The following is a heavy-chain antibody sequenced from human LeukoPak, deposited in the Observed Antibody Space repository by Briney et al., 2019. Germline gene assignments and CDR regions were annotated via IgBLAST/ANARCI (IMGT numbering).Heavy chain of an antibody. CDR3: ARDSSDILTGLTPFDY. J-gene: IGHJ4*02. Sequence: PGGSLRLSCAASGFTFSSYEMNWVRQAPGKGLEWVSHISSDGVTKYYADSVKGRFTISRDNAKKSLYLQMSSLRAEDTAVYYCARDSSDILTGLTPFDYWGQGTLVTVSS. CDR1: GFTFSSYE. CDR2: ISSDGVTK. D-gene: IGHD3-9*01. V-gene: IGHV3-48*03.